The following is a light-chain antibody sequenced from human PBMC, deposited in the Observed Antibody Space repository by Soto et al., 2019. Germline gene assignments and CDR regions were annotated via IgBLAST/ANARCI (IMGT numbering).Light chain of an antibody. CDR1: QGVSSSY. CDR2: GAS. Sequence: EIVLTQSPGTLSLSPGERATLSCRASQGVSSSYLAWYQQKPGQPPRLLIYGASSRATGIPDRFSGSGSGTDFTLTITRLEPEDVAGYYCQHYRTSFGGGTKVEIK. J-gene: IGKJ4*01. CDR3: QHYRTS. V-gene: IGKV3-20*01.